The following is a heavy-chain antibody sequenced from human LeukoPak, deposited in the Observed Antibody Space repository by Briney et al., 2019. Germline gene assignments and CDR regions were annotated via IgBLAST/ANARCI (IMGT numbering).Heavy chain of an antibody. CDR3: AREGGSEVILEDYYYYMDV. J-gene: IGHJ6*03. V-gene: IGHV4-34*01. CDR1: GGSFSGYY. CDR2: ISPSGST. D-gene: IGHD3-22*01. Sequence: SETLSLTCAVYGGSFSGYYWSWIRQPPGKGLEWIGEISPSGSTNYNLSLKSRVTISVDTSKNQFSLKLSSVTAADTAVYYCAREGGSEVILEDYYYYMDVWGKGTTVTVSS.